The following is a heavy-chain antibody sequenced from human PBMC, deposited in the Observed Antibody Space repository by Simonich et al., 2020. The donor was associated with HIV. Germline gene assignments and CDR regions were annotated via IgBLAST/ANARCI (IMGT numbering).Heavy chain of an antibody. D-gene: IGHD7-27*01. V-gene: IGHV2-5*02. J-gene: IGHJ4*02. CDR3: AHRRLNWGGDYFDY. CDR2: IYWDDDK. CDR1: GFSLSTSGVG. Sequence: QITLKESGPTLVKPTQTLTLTCTFSGFSLSTSGVGVGWIRQPPGKALGVLALIYWDDDKSYSPSLKSRLTITKDTSKNQVVLTMTNMDPVDTATYYCAHRRLNWGGDYFDYWGQGTLVTVSS.